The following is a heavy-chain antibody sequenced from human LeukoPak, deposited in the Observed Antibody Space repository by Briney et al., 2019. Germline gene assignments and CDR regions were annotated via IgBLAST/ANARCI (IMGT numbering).Heavy chain of an antibody. CDR1: GFTFSSYS. CDR3: ARSPEVAGTGYFDY. CDR2: ISSSSSYI. Sequence: GGSLRLSCAASGFTFSSYSMNWVRQAPGKGLEWVSSISSSSSYIYYADSVKGRFTISRDNAKNSLYLQMNSLRAEDTAVYYCARSPEVAGTGYFDYWGQGTLVTVSP. V-gene: IGHV3-21*01. J-gene: IGHJ4*02. D-gene: IGHD6-19*01.